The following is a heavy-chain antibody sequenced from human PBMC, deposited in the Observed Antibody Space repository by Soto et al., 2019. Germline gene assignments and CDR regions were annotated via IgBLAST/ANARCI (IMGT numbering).Heavy chain of an antibody. CDR3: ARAAMGGSSWPFDY. CDR1: GGSISSSNW. V-gene: IGHV4-4*02. CDR2: IYHSGST. J-gene: IGHJ4*02. Sequence: QVQLQESGPGLVKPSGTLSLTCAVSGGSISSSNWWSWVRQPPGKGLEWIGEIYHSGSTNYNPSLKSAVTISVDKSKNQFSLKLSSVTAADTAVYYCARAAMGGSSWPFDYWGQGTLVTVSS. D-gene: IGHD6-13*01.